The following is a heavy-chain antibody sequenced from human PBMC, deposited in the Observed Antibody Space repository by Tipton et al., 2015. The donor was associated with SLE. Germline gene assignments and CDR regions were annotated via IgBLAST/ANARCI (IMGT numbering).Heavy chain of an antibody. V-gene: IGHV4-59*01. CDR3: ARRLGKPDGFDI. CDR2: IYYSGST. J-gene: IGHJ3*02. CDR1: GGSISSYY. D-gene: IGHD6-19*01. Sequence: LRLSCTVSGGSISSYYWSWIRQPPGKGLEWIGYIYYSGSTNYNPSLKSRVTISVDTSKNQFSLKLSSVTAADTAVYYCARRLGKPDGFDIWGQGTMVTVSS.